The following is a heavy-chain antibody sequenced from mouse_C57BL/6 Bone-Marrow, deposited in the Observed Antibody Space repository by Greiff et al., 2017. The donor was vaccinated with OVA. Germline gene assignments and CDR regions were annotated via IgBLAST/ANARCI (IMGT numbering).Heavy chain of an antibody. CDR1: GYTFTDSY. CDR2: IGPGSGST. V-gene: IGHV1-77*01. CDR3: ARAYGPFAY. Sequence: QVQLQESGAELVKPGASVKISCKASGYTFTDSYINWVKQRPGQGLEWVGKIGPGSGSTYYNEKFKGKATLTADKSSRPACMQLSSLTSADSAVYVCARAYGPFAYWGQGTRVTVSA. J-gene: IGHJ3*01. D-gene: IGHD1-2*01.